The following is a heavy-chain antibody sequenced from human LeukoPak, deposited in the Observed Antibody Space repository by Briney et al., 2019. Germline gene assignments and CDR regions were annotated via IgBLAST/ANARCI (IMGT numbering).Heavy chain of an antibody. CDR2: IYSSGST. Sequence: SETLSLTCAVSGGSISGYHWSWIRQPAGKGLEWIGRIYSSGSTNYKPSLKSRVTMSVDTAKNQFSLKLSSVTAADTAVYYCASSLGRYDFWSGYYTYYYYGMDVWGQGTTVTVSS. CDR3: ASSLGRYDFWSGYYTYYYYGMDV. V-gene: IGHV4-4*07. J-gene: IGHJ6*02. CDR1: GGSISGYH. D-gene: IGHD3-3*01.